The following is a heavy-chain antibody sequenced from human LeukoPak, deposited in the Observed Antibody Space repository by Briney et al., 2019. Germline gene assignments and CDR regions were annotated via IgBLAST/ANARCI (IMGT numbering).Heavy chain of an antibody. V-gene: IGHV4-59*08. D-gene: IGHD6-13*01. J-gene: IGHJ5*02. CDR2: IYYSGST. CDR3: AVMYSSSWYWFDP. Sequence: PAETLSLTCTVSGGSISSDYWNWIRQPPGKGLEWIGYIYYSGSTNYTPSLKSRVIISVDTSKNQFSLKLSSVTAADTAVYYCAVMYSSSWYWFDPWGQGTLVTV. CDR1: GGSISSDY.